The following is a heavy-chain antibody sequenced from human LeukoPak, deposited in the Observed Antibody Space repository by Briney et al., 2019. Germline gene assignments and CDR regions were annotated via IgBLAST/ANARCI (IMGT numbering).Heavy chain of an antibody. V-gene: IGHV3-7*04. CDR2: IKQDGSEK. D-gene: IGHD6-19*01. CDR3: AGGFTSGWTTHHFDY. J-gene: IGHJ4*02. Sequence: PGGSLRLSCAASGFTFSSYAMSWVRQAPGKGLEWVANIKQDGSEKYYVDSVKGRFTISRDNAKNSLYLQMNSLRAEDTAVYYCAGGFTSGWTTHHFDYWGQGTLVTVSS. CDR1: GFTFSSYA.